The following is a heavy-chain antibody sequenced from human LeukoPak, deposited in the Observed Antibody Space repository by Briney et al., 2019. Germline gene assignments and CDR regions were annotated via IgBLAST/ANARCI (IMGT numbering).Heavy chain of an antibody. V-gene: IGHV3-13*04. Sequence: GGSLRLSCAASGFTFSRYDMHWVRQATGKGLEWISSIGTGGNTYYIGSVKGRFTISRENAKSSLYLQMTSLRAGNTVVYYCVRGGDIGFDSWGQGTLVTVSS. CDR2: IGTGGNT. D-gene: IGHD3-16*01. J-gene: IGHJ5*01. CDR3: VRGGDIGFDS. CDR1: GFTFSRYD.